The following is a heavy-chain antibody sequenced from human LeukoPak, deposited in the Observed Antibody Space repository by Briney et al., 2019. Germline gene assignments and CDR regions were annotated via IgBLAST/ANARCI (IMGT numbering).Heavy chain of an antibody. CDR1: GGSFSGYY. CDR2: ISGSGGST. V-gene: IGHV3-23*01. CDR3: AKTRGSGPFDY. J-gene: IGHJ4*02. D-gene: IGHD3-10*01. Sequence: ETLSLTCGVYGGSFSGYYWSWVRQAPGKGLEWVSAISGSGGSTYYADSVKGRFTISRDNSKNTLYLQLNNLRAEDTAVYYCAKTRGSGPFDYWGQGTLVTVSS.